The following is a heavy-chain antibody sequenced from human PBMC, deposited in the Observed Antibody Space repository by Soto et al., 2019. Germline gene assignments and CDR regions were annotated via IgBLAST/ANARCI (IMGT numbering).Heavy chain of an antibody. J-gene: IGHJ3*02. CDR2: ISSSSSYI. CDR3: ATEPVIVVVPAARPDAFDI. V-gene: IGHV3-21*01. Sequence: PGVSLRLSCAASGFTFSSYSMNWVRQAPGKGLEWVSSISSSSSYIYYADSVKGRFTISRDNAKNSLYLQMNSLRAEDTAVYYCATEPVIVVVPAARPDAFDIWGQGTMVTVSS. D-gene: IGHD2-2*01. CDR1: GFTFSSYS.